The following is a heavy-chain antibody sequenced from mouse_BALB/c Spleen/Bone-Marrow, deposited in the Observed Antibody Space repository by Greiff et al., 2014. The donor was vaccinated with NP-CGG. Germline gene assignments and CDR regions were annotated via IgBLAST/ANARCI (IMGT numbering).Heavy chain of an antibody. Sequence: QVQLQQSGAELAKPGASVKMSCKASGYTFTSYWMHWVKQRPGQGLEWIGCINPSTGYTEYNQKFKDKATLTADKSSSTAYMQLSSLTSEDSAVYYCARDWDYWYFDVWGAGTTVTVSS. CDR1: GYTFTSYW. CDR3: ARDWDYWYFDV. CDR2: INPSTGYT. V-gene: IGHV1-7*01. J-gene: IGHJ1*01. D-gene: IGHD4-1*01.